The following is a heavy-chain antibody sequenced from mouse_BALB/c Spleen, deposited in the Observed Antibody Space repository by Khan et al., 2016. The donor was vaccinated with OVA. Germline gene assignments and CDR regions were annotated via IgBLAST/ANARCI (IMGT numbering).Heavy chain of an antibody. CDR2: RSYSGST. CDR1: GYSITSGYG. CDR3: ARTARIKY. J-gene: IGHJ2*01. D-gene: IGHD1-2*01. V-gene: IGHV3-2*02. Sequence: EVQLQESGPGLVKPSQSLSLTCTVTGYSITSGYGWNWLRPFPGNKLEWMGYRSYSGSTNYTPSLKSRISITRDTSKNQFFLQLNSVTTEDTATYYCARTARIKYWGQGTTLTVSS.